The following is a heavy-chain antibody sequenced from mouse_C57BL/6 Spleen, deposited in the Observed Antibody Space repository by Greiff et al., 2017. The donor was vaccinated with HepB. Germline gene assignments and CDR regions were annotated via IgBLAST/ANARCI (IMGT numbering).Heavy chain of an antibody. V-gene: IGHV5-17*01. D-gene: IGHD2-1*01. Sequence: EVQLVESGGGLVKPGGSLKLSCAASGFTFSDYGMHWVRQAPEKGLEWVAYISSGSSTIYYADTVKGRFTISRDKAKNTLFLQMTSLRSEDTAMFYGARGGNYPYYYAMDYWGQGTSVTVSS. CDR2: ISSGSSTI. CDR1: GFTFSDYG. CDR3: ARGGNYPYYYAMDY. J-gene: IGHJ4*01.